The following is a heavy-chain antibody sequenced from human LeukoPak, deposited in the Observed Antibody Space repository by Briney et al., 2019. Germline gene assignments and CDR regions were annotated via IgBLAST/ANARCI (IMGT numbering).Heavy chain of an antibody. CDR1: GFTFSSYA. CDR3: ASRSAAYCPFDP. V-gene: IGHV3-23*01. Sequence: PGGSLRLSCAASGFTFSSYAMNWVRQAPGKGLEWVSVIGGSDGTTYYADSVKGRFTISRDNSKNTLYLQMNSLRAEDTAVYYCASRSAAYCPFDPWGQGTLVTVSS. D-gene: IGHD2-15*01. J-gene: IGHJ5*02. CDR2: IGGSDGTT.